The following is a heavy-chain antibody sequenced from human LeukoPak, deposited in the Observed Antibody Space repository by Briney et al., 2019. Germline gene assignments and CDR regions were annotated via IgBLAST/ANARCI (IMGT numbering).Heavy chain of an antibody. Sequence: GGSLRLSCAVSGITFSSHAMSWVRQAPGKGLEWVSAISGSGGSTYYADSVKGRFTISRDNSKNTLYLQMNNLRAEDTAVYYCVIMEGGRDYWGQGALVTVSS. CDR1: GITFSSHA. J-gene: IGHJ4*02. D-gene: IGHD2-8*01. CDR2: ISGSGGST. V-gene: IGHV3-23*01. CDR3: VIMEGGRDY.